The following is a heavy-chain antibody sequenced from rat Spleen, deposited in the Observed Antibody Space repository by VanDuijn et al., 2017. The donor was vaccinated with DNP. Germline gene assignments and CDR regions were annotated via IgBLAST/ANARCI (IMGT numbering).Heavy chain of an antibody. V-gene: IGHV3-3*01. CDR2: INSAANT. D-gene: IGHD1-1*01. Sequence: VQLKESGPGLVQPSQTLSLTCTVSGFSLTSYNVHWVRQPTGKGLEWMGYINSAANTNYNPSLKSRISITRDTSKNQFFLQVNSVTAEDTATYYCASTQYSGDVNWFAYWGQGTLVTVSS. CDR3: ASTQYSGDVNWFAY. CDR1: GFSLTSYN. J-gene: IGHJ3*01.